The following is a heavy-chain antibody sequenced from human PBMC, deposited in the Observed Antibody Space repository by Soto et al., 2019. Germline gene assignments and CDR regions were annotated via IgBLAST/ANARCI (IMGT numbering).Heavy chain of an antibody. D-gene: IGHD2-15*01. J-gene: IGHJ4*02. CDR2: IKSKTDGGTT. Sequence: PGGSLRLSFAASGFTFSNAWMSWVRQAPGKGLEWVGRIKSKTDGGTTDYAAPVKGRFTISRDDSKNTLYLQMNSLKTEDTAVYYCTTGVVVVAAYQYWGQGTLVTVSS. V-gene: IGHV3-15*01. CDR1: GFTFSNAW. CDR3: TTGVVVVAAYQY.